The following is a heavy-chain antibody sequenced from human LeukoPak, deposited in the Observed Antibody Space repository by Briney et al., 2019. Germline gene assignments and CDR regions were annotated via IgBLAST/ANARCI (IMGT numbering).Heavy chain of an antibody. D-gene: IGHD7-27*01. CDR1: GFTYSSYA. Sequence: GGPLRLSCAASGFTYSSYAMSWVRQAPGKGLEWVSAISSSGGSTYYADSVKGRFTISRDNSKNTLFLQMNSLRAEDTAVYYCAKGASNWDYYFDYWGQGTLVTVSS. CDR3: AKGASNWDYYFDY. V-gene: IGHV3-23*01. CDR2: ISSSGGST. J-gene: IGHJ4*02.